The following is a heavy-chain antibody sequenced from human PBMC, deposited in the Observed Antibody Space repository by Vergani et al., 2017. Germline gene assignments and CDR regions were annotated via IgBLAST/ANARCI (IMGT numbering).Heavy chain of an antibody. CDR1: GFTFSTYA. CDR3: AGDLNGKVLQWQIKAYGMDV. CDR2: LTGGGGST. Sequence: EVQLLESGGSLKQPGGSVRLSCAASGFTFSTYAMHWVRQAPGKGLEWVSALTGGGGSTYYADSFKGRFIISRDNSRDTLYLQMNSLRAEDTAVYYCAGDLNGKVLQWQIKAYGMDVWGQGTTVTVSS. J-gene: IGHJ6*02. D-gene: IGHD6-19*01. V-gene: IGHV3-23*01.